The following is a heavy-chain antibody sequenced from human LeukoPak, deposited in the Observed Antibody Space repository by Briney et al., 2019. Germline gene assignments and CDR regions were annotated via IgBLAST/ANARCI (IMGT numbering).Heavy chain of an antibody. V-gene: IGHV3-23*01. J-gene: IGHJ4*02. CDR2: IFGSGGSP. CDR3: ATETYGPVDY. D-gene: IGHD3-10*01. Sequence: PGGSLRLSCEASGFTFGSHAMYWVRQAPGKGLEWVAGIFGSGGSPHYADPVKGRFTISRDNSRNTVYLQMNSLRAEDTAVYYCATETYGPVDYWGQGTLVTVSS. CDR1: GFTFGSHA.